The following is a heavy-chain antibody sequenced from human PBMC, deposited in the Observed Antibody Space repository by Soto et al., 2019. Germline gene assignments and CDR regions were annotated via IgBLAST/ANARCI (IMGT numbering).Heavy chain of an antibody. D-gene: IGHD3-22*01. CDR1: GYSISSGYY. Sequence: SETLSLACAVSGYSISSGYYWGWIRQPPGKGLEWIGSIYHSGSTYYNPSLKSRATISVDTSKNQFSLKLSSVTAADTAVYYCARGDSSGYYYNFDYWGQGTLVTVSS. CDR2: IYHSGST. CDR3: ARGDSSGYYYNFDY. J-gene: IGHJ4*02. V-gene: IGHV4-38-2*01.